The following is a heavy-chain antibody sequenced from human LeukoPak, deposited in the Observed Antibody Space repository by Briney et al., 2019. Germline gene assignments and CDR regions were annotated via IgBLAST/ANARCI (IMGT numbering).Heavy chain of an antibody. CDR1: GFTFSSYA. D-gene: IGHD6-19*01. CDR3: AKDHSSGWQDKYFQH. Sequence: GGSLRLSCAASGFTFSSYAMHWVRQAPGKGLEWVAVISYDGSNKYYADSVKGRFTIPRDNSKNTLYLQVNSLRAEDTAVYYCAKDHSSGWQDKYFQHWGQGTLVAVSS. CDR2: ISYDGSNK. J-gene: IGHJ1*01. V-gene: IGHV3-30-3*01.